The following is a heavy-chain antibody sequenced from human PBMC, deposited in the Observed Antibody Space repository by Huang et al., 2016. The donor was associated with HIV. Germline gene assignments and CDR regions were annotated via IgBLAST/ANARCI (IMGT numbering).Heavy chain of an antibody. D-gene: IGHD3-22*01. CDR1: GGTFSSYA. V-gene: IGHV1-69*01. J-gene: IGHJ4*02. Sequence: QVQLVQSGAEVKKPGSSVKVSCKASGGTFSSYAISWVRQAPGQGLEWMGGIIPIVGTANYAQKFQGRVTITADESTSTAYRELSSLRSEDTAVYYCARVESRRYYDSSGYYYWGQGTLVTVSS. CDR3: ARVESRRYYDSSGYYY. CDR2: IIPIVGTA.